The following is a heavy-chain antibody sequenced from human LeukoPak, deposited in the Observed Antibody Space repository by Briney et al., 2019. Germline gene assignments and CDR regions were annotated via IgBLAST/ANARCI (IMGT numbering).Heavy chain of an antibody. V-gene: IGHV4-38-2*02. D-gene: IGHD3-22*01. CDR2: IYHSGST. Sequence: PSETLSLTCTVSGYSISSGYYWGWIRQPPGKGLEWIGSIYHSGSTYYNPSLKSRVTISVDTSKNQFSLKLSSVTAADTAVYYCAREQPTDHYYDSSGSSDYWGQGTLVTASS. CDR1: GYSISSGYY. CDR3: AREQPTDHYYDSSGSSDY. J-gene: IGHJ4*02.